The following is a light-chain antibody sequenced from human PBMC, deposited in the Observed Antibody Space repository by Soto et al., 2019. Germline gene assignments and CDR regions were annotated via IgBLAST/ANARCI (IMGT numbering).Light chain of an antibody. CDR2: SDN. CDR3: ASWDDSLSGVV. Sequence: QAVVTQTPSASGTPGQRVTISCSGSSSNIESNFVYWYQHLPGTAPKVLIYSDNRRPSGVPDRFSGSKSDTSASLAISGLRSEDEADYFCASWDDSLSGVVFGGGTKVTVL. J-gene: IGLJ2*01. V-gene: IGLV1-47*02. CDR1: SSNIESNF.